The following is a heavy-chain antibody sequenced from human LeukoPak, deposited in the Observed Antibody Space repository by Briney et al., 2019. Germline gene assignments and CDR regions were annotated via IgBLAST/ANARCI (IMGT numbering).Heavy chain of an antibody. CDR1: GFTFGDYY. D-gene: IGHD3-22*01. V-gene: IGHV3-11*01. CDR3: ARWYHGGSGYIDY. Sequence: GGSLRLSCTASGFTFGDYYMSSIRQAPGKGLEWLSYISNTGMTIFYADSVKGRVTMSRDDAKNSLHLQINSLRAEDTAVYYCARWYHGGSGYIDYWGQGTLVTVSS. CDR2: ISNTGMTI. J-gene: IGHJ4*02.